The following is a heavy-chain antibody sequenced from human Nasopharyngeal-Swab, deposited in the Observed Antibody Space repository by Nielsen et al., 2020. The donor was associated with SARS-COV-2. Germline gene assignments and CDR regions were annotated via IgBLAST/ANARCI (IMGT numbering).Heavy chain of an antibody. D-gene: IGHD6-13*01. Sequence: GESLKISCAASGFTFSTYWMHWVRQPPGKGLQWVSRINTDETTTNYADSVKGRFTISRDNSENTVYLQMNSLRAEDTALYHCARPLSRDSTWTTEANWFDPWGQGTLVTVSS. CDR1: GFTFSTYW. J-gene: IGHJ5*02. CDR2: INTDETTT. V-gene: IGHV3-74*01. CDR3: ARPLSRDSTWTTEANWFDP.